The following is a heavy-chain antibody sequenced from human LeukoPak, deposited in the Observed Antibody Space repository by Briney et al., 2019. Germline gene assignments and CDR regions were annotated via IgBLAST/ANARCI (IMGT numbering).Heavy chain of an antibody. Sequence: SETLSLTCTVSGGSISSSSYYWVGIRQPPGKGLECCGSLYYSGRTYYNASLKWRVPISVDTSKNQFSLKLSSVTAADTAVYYCARRVYGDYVDYYYYYMDVWGKGTTVTVSS. V-gene: IGHV4-39*01. CDR3: ARRVYGDYVDYYYYYMDV. CDR2: LYYSGRT. J-gene: IGHJ6*03. CDR1: GGSISSSSYY. D-gene: IGHD4-17*01.